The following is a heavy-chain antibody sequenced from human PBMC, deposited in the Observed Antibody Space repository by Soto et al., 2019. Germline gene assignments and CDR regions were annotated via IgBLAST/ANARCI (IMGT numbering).Heavy chain of an antibody. CDR3: ARPAVNDLDADSSAFDI. Sequence: QVQLVQSGAEVKEPGSSVKVSCKVSGGTFSSQTINWVRQVPGQGLEWMGSVIPIIGEGKYAQSFLGRVTITGDRSTSTAYMELTSLRSEDTSLYYCARPAVNDLDADSSAFDIWGQGTMVTVSS. D-gene: IGHD1-1*01. J-gene: IGHJ3*02. CDR2: VIPIIGEG. CDR1: GGTFSSQT. V-gene: IGHV1-69*02.